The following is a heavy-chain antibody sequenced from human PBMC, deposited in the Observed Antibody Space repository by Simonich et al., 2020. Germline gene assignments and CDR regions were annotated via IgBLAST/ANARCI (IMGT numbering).Heavy chain of an antibody. CDR1: GYTFTSYG. J-gene: IGHJ4*02. Sequence: QVQLVQSGAEVKKPGASVKVSCKASGYTFTSYGISWVRQAPGQGLGWMVWINAYNGNTNYAKTRQGRVTMTTDTSTSTAYMELRSLRADDTAVYYCARASRGTWWYYYFDYWGQGTLVTVSS. V-gene: IGHV1-18*01. CDR3: ARASRGTWWYYYFDY. D-gene: IGHD2-15*01. CDR2: INAYNGNT.